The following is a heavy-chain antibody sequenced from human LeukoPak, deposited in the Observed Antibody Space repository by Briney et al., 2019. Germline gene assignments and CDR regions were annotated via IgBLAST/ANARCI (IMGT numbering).Heavy chain of an antibody. CDR2: ISSSGSTI. Sequence: PGGSLRLSCAASGFTFNSYAMSWVRQAPGKGLEWVSYISSSGSTIYYADSVKGRFTISRDNAKNSLYLQMNSLRAEDTAVYYCARDRDAAAGTSFDYWGQGTLVTVSS. CDR3: ARDRDAAAGTSFDY. V-gene: IGHV3-48*04. J-gene: IGHJ4*02. D-gene: IGHD6-13*01. CDR1: GFTFNSYA.